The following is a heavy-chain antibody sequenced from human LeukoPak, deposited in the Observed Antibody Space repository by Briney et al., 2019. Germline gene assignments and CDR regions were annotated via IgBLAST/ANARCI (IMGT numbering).Heavy chain of an antibody. D-gene: IGHD1-1*01. V-gene: IGHV3-48*01. CDR2: IGIDSGNT. CDR1: GFPFIEYS. Sequence: GGSLRLSCTASGFPFIEYSMNWVRQAPGKGLEWISYIGIDSGNTKYADSVRGRFTISIDKAENSLYLQMNSLRVEDTAVYYCARDHNYAFDNWGQGTLVSVAS. J-gene: IGHJ4*02. CDR3: ARDHNYAFDN.